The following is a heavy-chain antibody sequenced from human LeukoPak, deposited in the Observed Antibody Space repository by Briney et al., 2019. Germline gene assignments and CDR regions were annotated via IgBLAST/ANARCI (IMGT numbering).Heavy chain of an antibody. J-gene: IGHJ4*02. V-gene: IGHV3-7*01. D-gene: IGHD6-19*01. CDR3: ATGGAVAGRFAY. Sequence: PGGSLRLSCAASGFTFSSYWMSWVRQAPGKGLEWVANIKQDGSEKYYVDAVKGRFTISRDNAKNSLFLQMNSLRAEDTAVYYCATGGAVAGRFAYWGQGTLVTVSS. CDR2: IKQDGSEK. CDR1: GFTFSSYW.